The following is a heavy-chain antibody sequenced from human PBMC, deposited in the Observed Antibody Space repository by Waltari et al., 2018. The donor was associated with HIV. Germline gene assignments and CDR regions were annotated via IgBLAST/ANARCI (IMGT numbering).Heavy chain of an antibody. Sequence: QVQLVESGGGVVQPGRSLRLSCAASGFTFSDYGMHWVRQAPGKGLEWVAVIWYDGNKKYYADSGKGRFTISRDNSKNTLYLQMNSLRDEDTAMYYCARAISGSYPKDWCLDYWGQGTLVTVSS. V-gene: IGHV3-33*01. CDR2: IWYDGNKK. CDR3: ARAISGSYPKDWCLDY. CDR1: GFTFSDYG. D-gene: IGHD1-26*01. J-gene: IGHJ4*02.